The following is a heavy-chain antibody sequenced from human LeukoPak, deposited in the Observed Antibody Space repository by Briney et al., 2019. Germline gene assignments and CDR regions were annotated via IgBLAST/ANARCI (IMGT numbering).Heavy chain of an antibody. CDR3: ARARAMATNTGLGY. Sequence: PGRSLRLSCAASGFTFDDYAIHWVRQAPGKGLEWASRISWNSGSIDYADSVKGRFTISRDNANNSLYLQMNSLRPEDTALYYCARARAMATNTGLGYWGQGTLVTVSS. D-gene: IGHD5-24*01. J-gene: IGHJ4*02. CDR2: ISWNSGSI. V-gene: IGHV3-9*01. CDR1: GFTFDDYA.